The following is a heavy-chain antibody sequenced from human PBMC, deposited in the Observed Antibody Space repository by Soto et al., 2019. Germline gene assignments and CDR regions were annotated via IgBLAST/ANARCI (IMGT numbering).Heavy chain of an antibody. V-gene: IGHV3-33*01. D-gene: IGHD5-12*01. J-gene: IGHJ4*02. CDR3: ARGRYDYYPFDY. CDR1: GFTFSSYG. CDR2: IWNDGSNK. Sequence: PGRSLRLSCAASGFTFSSYGMHWVRQAPGKGLEWVAIIWNDGSNKYYADSVKGRFTISRDDSKNTLYLQMNSLRAEDTAVYYCARGRYDYYPFDYWGQGTLVTVSS.